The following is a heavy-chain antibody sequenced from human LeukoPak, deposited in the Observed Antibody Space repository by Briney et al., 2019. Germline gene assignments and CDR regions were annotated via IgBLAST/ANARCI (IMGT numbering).Heavy chain of an antibody. D-gene: IGHD6-19*01. Sequence: GGSLRLSCAASGFTFSSYAMSWVRQAPGKGLEWVSAISGSGGSTYYADSVKGRFTISRDNSKDTLYLQMNSLRAEDTAVYYCAKSIAVAGFPFDYWGQGTLVTVSS. CDR2: ISGSGGST. V-gene: IGHV3-23*01. J-gene: IGHJ4*02. CDR3: AKSIAVAGFPFDY. CDR1: GFTFSSYA.